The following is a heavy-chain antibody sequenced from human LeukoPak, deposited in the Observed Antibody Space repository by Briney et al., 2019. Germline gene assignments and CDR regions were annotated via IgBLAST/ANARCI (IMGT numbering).Heavy chain of an antibody. CDR1: GFTFSDYY. Sequence: GGSLRLSCAASGFTFSDYYMSWIRQAPGKGLEWVSYISSSGSTIYYADSVKGRFTISRDNAKNSLYLQMNSLRAEDTTVYYCASASEVGYFDYWGQGTLVTVSS. CDR2: ISSSGSTI. J-gene: IGHJ4*02. V-gene: IGHV3-11*01. CDR3: ASASEVGYFDY. D-gene: IGHD1-26*01.